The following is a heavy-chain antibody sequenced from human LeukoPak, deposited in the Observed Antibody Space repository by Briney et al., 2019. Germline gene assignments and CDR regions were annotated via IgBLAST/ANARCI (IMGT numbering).Heavy chain of an antibody. CDR3: ARTQLNGSRAP. Sequence: GGSLRLSCAAPDFTFSTHSMNWVRQAPGKGLEWVANINQDGSGKSYVDSVKGRFTISRDNAKNSLYLQMNGLRADDTAVYYCARTQLNGSRAPWGQGTLVTVSS. J-gene: IGHJ5*02. D-gene: IGHD3-10*01. CDR1: DFTFSTHS. CDR2: INQDGSGK. V-gene: IGHV3-7*01.